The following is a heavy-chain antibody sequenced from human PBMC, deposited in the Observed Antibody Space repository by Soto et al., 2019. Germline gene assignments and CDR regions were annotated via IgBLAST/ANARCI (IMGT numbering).Heavy chain of an antibody. CDR3: ARKDKSGYFNWFDP. CDR2: IFPSDSDT. Sequence: PGESLKISCRTSGYRFTSYWIAWVRQMPGKGLEWMGIIFPSDSDTRYSPSFQGRVTISADRSTSTVFLQWASLEASDTAVYFCARKDKSGYFNWFDPWGQGTLVTVSS. J-gene: IGHJ5*02. V-gene: IGHV5-51*01. CDR1: GYRFTSYW. D-gene: IGHD3-22*01.